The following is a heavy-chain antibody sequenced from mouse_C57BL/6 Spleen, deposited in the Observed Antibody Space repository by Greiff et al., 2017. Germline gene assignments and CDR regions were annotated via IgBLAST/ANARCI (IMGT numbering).Heavy chain of an antibody. V-gene: IGHV1-55*01. D-gene: IGHD2-5*01. J-gene: IGHJ4*01. CDR2: IYPGSGST. CDR1: GYTFTSYW. Sequence: QVQLQQPGAELVKPGASVKMSCKASGYTFTSYWITWVKQRPGQGLEWIGDIYPGSGSTNYNEKFKSKATLTVETSSSTAYMQLSSLTSEDSAVYYCARSLYSNYAMDYWGKGTSVTVSS. CDR3: ARSLYSNYAMDY.